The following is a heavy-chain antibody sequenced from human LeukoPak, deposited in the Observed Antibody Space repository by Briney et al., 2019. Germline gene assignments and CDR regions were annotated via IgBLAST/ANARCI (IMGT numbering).Heavy chain of an antibody. J-gene: IGHJ4*02. Sequence: GGSLRLSCAASGFTFSSYSMNWVRQAPGKGLEWVSSISSSSSNIYYADSVKGRFTISRDNAKNSLYLHMNSLRAEDTAVYYCASAGYGDYYFDYWGQGTLVTVSS. D-gene: IGHD4-17*01. V-gene: IGHV3-21*01. CDR1: GFTFSSYS. CDR2: ISSSSSNI. CDR3: ASAGYGDYYFDY.